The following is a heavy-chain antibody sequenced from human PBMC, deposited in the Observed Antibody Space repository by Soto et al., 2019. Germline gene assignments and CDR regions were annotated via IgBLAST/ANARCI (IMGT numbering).Heavy chain of an antibody. D-gene: IGHD6-19*01. V-gene: IGHV3-30-3*01. J-gene: IGHJ4*02. CDR1: GFTFSSYA. CDR2: ISYDGSNK. CDR3: ARDPTFPGIAVAVHFDY. Sequence: VQLLESGGGLVQPGGSLRLSCAASGFTFSSYAMHWVRQAPGKGLEWVAVISYDGSNKYYADSVKGRFTISRDNSKNTLYLQMNSLRAEDTAVYYCARDPTFPGIAVAVHFDYWGQGTLVTVSS.